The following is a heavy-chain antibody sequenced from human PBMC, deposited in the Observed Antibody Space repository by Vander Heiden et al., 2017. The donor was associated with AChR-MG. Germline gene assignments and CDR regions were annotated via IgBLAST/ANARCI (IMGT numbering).Heavy chain of an antibody. D-gene: IGHD1-1*01. CDR3: AKGAQLELQSDFDY. V-gene: IGHV3-30*18. Sequence: QLQLVESGGGVVQPGRSLRLSSVASGFAVRSYAMHWVRQAPGKGLEWVAVMSSDGSNKFYADSVKGRFTISRDNSKNTLYLQMSRMRAEDTAVYYCAKGAQLELQSDFDYWGQGTLVSVSS. CDR1: GFAVRSYA. CDR2: MSSDGSNK. J-gene: IGHJ4*02.